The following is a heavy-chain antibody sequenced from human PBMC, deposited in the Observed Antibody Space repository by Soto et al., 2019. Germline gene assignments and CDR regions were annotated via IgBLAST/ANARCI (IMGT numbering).Heavy chain of an antibody. Sequence: SETLSLTCTVSGASISGYYWSWIRQPPGKGLEWIGYISKSGSTNYNPSLKSRATISADTSKNQFSLKLTSMTASDTAIYYCARRAAYSTRVDYWGQGTLVTVSS. J-gene: IGHJ4*02. V-gene: IGHV4-59*08. D-gene: IGHD2-2*01. CDR3: ARRAAYSTRVDY. CDR1: GASISGYY. CDR2: ISKSGST.